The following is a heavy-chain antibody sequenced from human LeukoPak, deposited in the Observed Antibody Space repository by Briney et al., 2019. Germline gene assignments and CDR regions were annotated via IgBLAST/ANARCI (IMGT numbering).Heavy chain of an antibody. D-gene: IGHD3-16*01. CDR1: GYSFTSYS. CDR2: IDPSDSYT. J-gene: IGHJ4*02. CDR3: ARQPTSRDYYFDY. Sequence: GESLKISCKGSGYSFTSYSISWVRQMPGKGLEWMGKIDPSDSYTNYRPSFQGHVTISADKSISTAYLQWSSLTASDTAMYYCARQPTSRDYYFDYWGQGTLVTVSS. V-gene: IGHV5-10-1*01.